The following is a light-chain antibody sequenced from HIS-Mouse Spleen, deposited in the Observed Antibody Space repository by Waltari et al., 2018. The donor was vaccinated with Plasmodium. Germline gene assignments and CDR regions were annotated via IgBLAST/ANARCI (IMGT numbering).Light chain of an antibody. CDR1: SGHSSNS. Sequence: QLVLTQSPSASASLGAAVKLTCTLSSGHSSNSIARHRQQPEKGPRYLMKLNSDGSHSKGDGIPDRFSGSSSGAERYLTISSLQSEDEADYYCQTWGTGMGVFGGGTKLTVL. J-gene: IGLJ2*01. CDR3: QTWGTGMGV. CDR2: LNSDGSH. V-gene: IGLV4-69*01.